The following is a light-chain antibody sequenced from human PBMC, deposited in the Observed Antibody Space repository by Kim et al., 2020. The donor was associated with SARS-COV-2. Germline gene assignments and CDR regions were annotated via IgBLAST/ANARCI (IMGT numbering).Light chain of an antibody. CDR1: KLGDKY. V-gene: IGLV3-1*01. Sequence: VTPGQTASITCSGDKLGDKYACWYQQKPGQSPVLVIYQDSKRPSGIPERFSGSNSGNTATLTISGTQAMDEADYYCQAWDSSTVVFGGGTQLTVL. CDR3: QAWDSSTVV. J-gene: IGLJ2*01. CDR2: QDS.